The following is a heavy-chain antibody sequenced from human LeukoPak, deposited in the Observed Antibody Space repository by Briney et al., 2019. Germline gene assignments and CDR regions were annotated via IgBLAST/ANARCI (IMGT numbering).Heavy chain of an antibody. CDR2: IDTSGST. J-gene: IGHJ4*02. D-gene: IGHD1-26*01. V-gene: IGHV4-4*07. Sequence: SETLSLTCTVSGGSVSSYFWSWIRQPAGRGLEWIGHIDTSGSTNYNPSLKSRVTMSVDTSRNQFSLKLSSVTAADTAVYYCAGDRGYSGSFYWGQGTLVTVS. CDR1: GGSVSSYF. CDR3: AGDRGYSGSFY.